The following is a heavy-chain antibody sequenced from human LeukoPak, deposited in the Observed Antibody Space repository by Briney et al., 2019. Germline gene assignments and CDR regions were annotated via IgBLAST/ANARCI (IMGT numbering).Heavy chain of an antibody. CDR2: IYHSGTT. D-gene: IGHD4-11*01. V-gene: IGHV4-38-2*01. J-gene: IGHJ4*02. CDR3: ARPPDYNDYGAAFDF. CDR1: GYSISRGYF. Sequence: SETLSLTCAVAGYSISRGYFWGWSRQPPGKGLEWIGSIYHSGTTYYNPSLKSRVTISVDTSKNQFSLKLSSVTAADTAVYYCARPPDYNDYGAAFDFWSQGTLVTVSS.